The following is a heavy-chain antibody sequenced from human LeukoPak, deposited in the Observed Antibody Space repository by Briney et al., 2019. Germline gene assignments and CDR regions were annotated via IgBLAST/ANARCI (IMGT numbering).Heavy chain of an antibody. V-gene: IGHV1-2*02. CDR2: INPNSGGT. CDR1: GYTFTGYY. D-gene: IGHD6-19*01. CDR3: AREKDSSGWPTYYFDY. J-gene: IGHJ4*02. Sequence: ASVKVSCKASGYTFTGYYMHWVRQAPGQGLEWMGWINPNSGGTNYAQKFQGRVTMTRDTSISTAYMELSRLRSDDTAVYYCAREKDSSGWPTYYFDYWGQGTLVTVSS.